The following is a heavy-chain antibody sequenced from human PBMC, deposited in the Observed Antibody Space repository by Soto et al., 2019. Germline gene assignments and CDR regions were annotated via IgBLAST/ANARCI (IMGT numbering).Heavy chain of an antibody. D-gene: IGHD3-3*01. J-gene: IGHJ4*02. CDR2: IDWDDDK. V-gene: IGHV2-70*11. CDR3: ARIPFWSGYQTYYFDY. CDR1: GFSLSTSGMC. Sequence: SGPTLVNPTQTLTLTCTFSGFSLSTSGMCVSWIRQPPGKALEWLARIDWDDDKYYSTSLKTRLTISKDTSKNQVVLTMTNMDPVDTATYYCARIPFWSGYQTYYFDYWGQGTLVTVSS.